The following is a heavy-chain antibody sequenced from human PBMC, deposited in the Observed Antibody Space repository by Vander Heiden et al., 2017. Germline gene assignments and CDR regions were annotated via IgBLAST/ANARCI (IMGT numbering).Heavy chain of an antibody. CDR3: AKSVIATTGYDS. D-gene: IGHD6-13*01. V-gene: IGHV3-9*01. CDR1: GLAFDGNA. J-gene: IGHJ4*02. CDR2: ISWNSGSI. Sequence: EVQLVESGGGLVPPGKSLRLSCAASGLAFDGNAMHGVRQAPGKGLEWVSGISWNSGSIGYADSVKGRFTISRDNARNSLYLQMNSLRPDDTALYYCAKSVIATTGYDSWGQGTLVTVSS.